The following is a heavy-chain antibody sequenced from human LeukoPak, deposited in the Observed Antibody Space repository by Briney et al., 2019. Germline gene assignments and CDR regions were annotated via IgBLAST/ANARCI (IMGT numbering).Heavy chain of an antibody. CDR2: ISYDGSNK. V-gene: IGHV3-30*18. D-gene: IGHD1-26*01. CDR1: GFTFSSYG. CDR3: AKDLIVGATSNYFDY. Sequence: HPGGSLRLSCAASGFTFSSYGMHWVRQAPGKGLEWVAVISYDGSNKYYADSVKGRFTISRDNSKNTLYLQMNSLRAEDTAVYYCAKDLIVGATSNYFDYWGQGTLVTVSS. J-gene: IGHJ4*02.